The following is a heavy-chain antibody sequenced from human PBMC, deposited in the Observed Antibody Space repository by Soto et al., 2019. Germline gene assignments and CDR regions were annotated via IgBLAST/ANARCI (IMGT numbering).Heavy chain of an antibody. CDR1: GYTFTSYG. J-gene: IGHJ6*02. CDR2: ISAYNGNT. D-gene: IGHD2-2*01. CDR3: ARELIVVVPAAIGYYYYGMDV. Sequence: GASVKVSCKASGYTFTSYGISWVRKATGQGLEWMGWISAYNGNTNYAQKLQGRVTMTTDTSTSTAYMELRSLRSDDTAVYYCARELIVVVPAAIGYYYYGMDVWGQGTTVTVSS. V-gene: IGHV1-18*01.